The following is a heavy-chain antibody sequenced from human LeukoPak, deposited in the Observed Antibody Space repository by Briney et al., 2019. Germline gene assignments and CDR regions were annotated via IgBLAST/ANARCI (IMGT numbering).Heavy chain of an antibody. V-gene: IGHV4-31*03. CDR2: MDYSGST. D-gene: IGHD2-2*02. CDR1: GGSISSGGYY. J-gene: IGHJ5*02. CDR3: ARYSSSTSCNTWFDP. Sequence: SETLSLTCTVSGGSISSGGYYRSWIRQHPGKGLEWIAYMDYSGSTHYNPSLKSRITISVDTSKNQFFLRLSSVTDADTAVYYCARYSSSTSCNTWFDPWGQGTLVTVSS.